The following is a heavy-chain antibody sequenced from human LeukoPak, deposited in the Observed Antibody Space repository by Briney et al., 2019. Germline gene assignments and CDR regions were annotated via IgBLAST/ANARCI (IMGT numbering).Heavy chain of an antibody. Sequence: GGSLRLSCAASGFPFSGYSLHWVRQAPGKGLEWVSSISSSASYIAYADSVKGRFTISRDNAKDSPYLQMNNLRAEDSAVYYCAREGKDLRLGYYNSAVDVWGQGTTVSVSS. CDR3: AREGKDLRLGYYNSAVDV. J-gene: IGHJ6*02. D-gene: IGHD2-15*01. V-gene: IGHV3-21*01. CDR1: GFPFSGYS. CDR2: ISSSASYI.